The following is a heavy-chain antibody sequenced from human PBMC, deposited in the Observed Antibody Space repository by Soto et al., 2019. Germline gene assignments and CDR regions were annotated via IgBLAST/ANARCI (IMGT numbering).Heavy chain of an antibody. D-gene: IGHD4-17*01. CDR3: ARGTVTSGRWFGP. Sequence: ASVKVSCKAPASTFTGYTINWVRQAPGQGLEWMGWISAFNGNTKYAGNFEGRVTMTTNTSTTTAYMELTSLRFDDTAVYFCARGTVTSGRWFGPWGQGTLVTVSS. CDR2: ISAFNGNT. J-gene: IGHJ5*02. V-gene: IGHV1-18*04. CDR1: ASTFTGYT.